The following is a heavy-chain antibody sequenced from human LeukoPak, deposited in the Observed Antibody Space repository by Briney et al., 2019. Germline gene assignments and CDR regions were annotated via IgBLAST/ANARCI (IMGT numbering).Heavy chain of an antibody. V-gene: IGHV3-23*01. CDR3: AKDGGSLLYDYGDRGYLDY. J-gene: IGHJ4*02. CDR1: GFTFSSYA. CDR2: ISGSGGMT. D-gene: IGHD4-17*01. Sequence: PGGSLRLSCAASGFTFSSYAMSWVRQAPGKGLEWVSAISGSGGMTYYADSVKGRFTISRDNSKNTLYLQMNRLRAANTAVYYCAKDGGSLLYDYGDRGYLDYWGQGTLVTVSS.